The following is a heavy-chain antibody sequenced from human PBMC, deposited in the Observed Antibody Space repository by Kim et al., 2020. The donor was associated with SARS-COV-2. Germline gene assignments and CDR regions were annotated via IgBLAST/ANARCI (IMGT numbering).Heavy chain of an antibody. V-gene: IGHV3-15*01. CDR2: VKSKVDGGAT. D-gene: IGHD2-2*03. J-gene: IGHJ4*02. CDR1: GFTFSNAW. CDR3: TTQAPTGYHLN. Sequence: GGSLRLSCAASGFTFSNAWMSWVRQAPGKGLEWVARVKSKVDGGATDYAAPVKGRFSISRDDSEKTLNLQMDSLQTGDTALYYCTTQAPTGYHLNWGQGTLVTVSS.